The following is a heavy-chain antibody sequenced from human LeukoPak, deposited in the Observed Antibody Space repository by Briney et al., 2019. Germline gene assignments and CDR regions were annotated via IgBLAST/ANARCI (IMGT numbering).Heavy chain of an antibody. CDR1: GYTFTDYF. Sequence: GASVKVSCKTSGYTFTDYFIHWVRQAPGQGLEWMGWINPNNSDTDYAQKFLGRVTMTRGTSISTAYMELSRLTFDDTAIYYCARVYLTTVTALDHWGQGTLLTVSS. CDR3: ARVYLTTVTALDH. D-gene: IGHD4-17*01. CDR2: INPNNSDT. V-gene: IGHV1-2*02. J-gene: IGHJ4*02.